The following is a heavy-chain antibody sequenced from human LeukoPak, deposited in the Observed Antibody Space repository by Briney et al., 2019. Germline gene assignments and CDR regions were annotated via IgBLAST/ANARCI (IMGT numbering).Heavy chain of an antibody. V-gene: IGHV7-4-1*02. CDR1: GYTFTSYS. Sequence: GASVKVSCKASGYTFTSYSMNWVRQAPGQGLEWLGWINTNTGNPTYAQGFTGRFVFSLDTSVNTAYLQISSLKAEDTAVYYCARAVHPYDYESSGLTYDAFDIWGQGTMVTVS. J-gene: IGHJ3*02. CDR3: ARAVHPYDYESSGLTYDAFDI. D-gene: IGHD3-22*01. CDR2: INTNTGNP.